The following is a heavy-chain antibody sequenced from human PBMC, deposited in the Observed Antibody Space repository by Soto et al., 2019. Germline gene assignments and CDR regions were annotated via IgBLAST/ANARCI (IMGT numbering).Heavy chain of an antibody. CDR1: GYSFTSFS. CDR2: INPAGGGP. D-gene: IGHD1-26*01. Sequence: QVRLVQSEGEVKKPGASVRLSCTTSGYSFTSFSISWVRQAPGQGLESMAIINPAGGGPNYAQHFRGRVTVSSDTSTRTVYMEMTSLRSEDTAIYYCARAKWDLLSRDLDTWGQGTLITVS. V-gene: IGHV1-46*01. CDR3: ARAKWDLLSRDLDT. J-gene: IGHJ5*02.